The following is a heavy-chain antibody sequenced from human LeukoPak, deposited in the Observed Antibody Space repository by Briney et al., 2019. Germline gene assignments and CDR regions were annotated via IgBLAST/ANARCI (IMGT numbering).Heavy chain of an antibody. D-gene: IGHD5-24*01. CDR3: ARGRDGYNFLNRGEYYYFDY. CDR1: GGSISSSTYY. V-gene: IGHV4-61*02. CDR2: FYTSGST. Sequence: QTLCLTCTVSGGSISSSTYYWSWIRQPAGKGLEWIGRFYTSGSTNYNPSLKSRVTISVDTSKNQFSLKLNSVTAADTAVYYCARGRDGYNFLNRGEYYYFDYWGQGTLVTVSS. J-gene: IGHJ4*02.